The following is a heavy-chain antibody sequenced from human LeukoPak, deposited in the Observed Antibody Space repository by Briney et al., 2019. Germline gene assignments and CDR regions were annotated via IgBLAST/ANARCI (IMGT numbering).Heavy chain of an antibody. CDR1: GFSFKDYG. J-gene: IGHJ6*02. CDR2: INWNGGGT. D-gene: IGHD1-26*01. CDR3: AKHLTATNTYIFFGLDV. V-gene: IGHV3-9*01. Sequence: GGSLRLSCAATGFSFKDYGMHWVRQPPGKGLVWVSAINWNGGGTDYADSVKGRFTISRDNAKNSLYLQLSSLRPEDTALYYCAKHLTATNTYIFFGLDVWGQGTSVTVSS.